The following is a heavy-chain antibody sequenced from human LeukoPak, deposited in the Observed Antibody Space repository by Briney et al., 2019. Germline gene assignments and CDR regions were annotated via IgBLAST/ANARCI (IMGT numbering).Heavy chain of an antibody. D-gene: IGHD2-2*02. CDR2: IIPIFGTA. CDR1: GGTFGSYA. V-gene: IGHV1-69*13. J-gene: IGHJ6*03. Sequence: SVKVSCKASGGTFGSYAISWVRQAPGQGLEWMGGIIPIFGTANYAQKFQGRVTITADESTSTAYMELSSLRSEDTAVYYCARSTVVVPAAISHYYYYMDVWGKGTTVTVSS. CDR3: ARSTVVVPAAISHYYYYMDV.